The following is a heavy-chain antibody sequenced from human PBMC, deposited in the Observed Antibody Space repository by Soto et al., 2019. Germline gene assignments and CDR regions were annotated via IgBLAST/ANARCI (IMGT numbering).Heavy chain of an antibody. D-gene: IGHD6-6*01. Sequence: ASVKVSCKASGYTFTSYYMHWVRQAPGQGLEWMGWIDPNSGGTNYAQKFQGWVTMTRGTSTSTAYMELSRLRSDDTAVYYCARDVLAARPGYYYGMDVWGQGTTVTVSS. CDR1: GYTFTSYY. CDR2: IDPNSGGT. J-gene: IGHJ6*02. V-gene: IGHV1-2*04. CDR3: ARDVLAARPGYYYGMDV.